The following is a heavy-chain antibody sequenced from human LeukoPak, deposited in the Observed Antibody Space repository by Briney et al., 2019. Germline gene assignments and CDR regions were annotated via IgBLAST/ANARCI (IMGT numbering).Heavy chain of an antibody. CDR2: IYTSGST. CDR3: ATGYYDSSGYYFDY. D-gene: IGHD3-22*01. CDR1: GGSISSYY. Sequence: PSETLSLTCTVSGGSISSYYWSWIRQPAGKGLEWIGRIYTSGSTNYNPSLKSRVTMSVDTSKNRFSLKLSSVTAADTAVYYCATGYYDSSGYYFDYWGQGTLVTVSS. V-gene: IGHV4-4*07. J-gene: IGHJ4*02.